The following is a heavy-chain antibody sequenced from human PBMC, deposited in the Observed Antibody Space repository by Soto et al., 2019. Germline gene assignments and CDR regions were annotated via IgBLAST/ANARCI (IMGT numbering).Heavy chain of an antibody. J-gene: IGHJ5*02. Sequence: PSETLSLTCAVSGGSISSGGYSWSWIRQPPGKGLEWIGYIYHSGSTYYNPSLKSRVTISVDRSKNQFSLKLSSVTAADTAVYYCARGLGSSPTRGPWGQGALVTVSS. D-gene: IGHD6-6*01. CDR1: GGSISSGGYS. CDR2: IYHSGST. V-gene: IGHV4-30-2*01. CDR3: ARGLGSSPTRGP.